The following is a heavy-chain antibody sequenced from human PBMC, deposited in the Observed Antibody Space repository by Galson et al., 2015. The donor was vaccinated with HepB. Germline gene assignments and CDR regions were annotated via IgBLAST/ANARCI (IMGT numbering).Heavy chain of an antibody. V-gene: IGHV3-23*01. J-gene: IGHJ4*02. CDR2: LSGSGGST. Sequence: SLRLSCAASGFTLRNYDMNWVRQAPGKGLEWVSTLSGSGGSTYYADSVKGRFTISRDNSKNTLYLQMSSLRAEDTAVYYCAKRGGYNWNDGPFDDWGQGTLVTVSS. D-gene: IGHD1-1*01. CDR1: GFTLRNYD. CDR3: AKRGGYNWNDGPFDD.